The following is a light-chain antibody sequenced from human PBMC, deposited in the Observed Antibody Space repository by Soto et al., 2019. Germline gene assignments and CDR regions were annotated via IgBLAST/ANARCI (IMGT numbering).Light chain of an antibody. CDR2: EVS. V-gene: IGLV2-8*01. CDR1: SSDVGGNNY. J-gene: IGLJ1*01. CDR3: SSYAGSNNYV. Sequence: QSALTQPPSSSGSPGQSVTISCTGTSSDVGGNNYVSWYQQHPGKAPKLMNYEVSKRPSVVPDRLSGSKSGNMASLTVSGLQAEDEADYYCSSYAGSNNYVFGTGTKVNVL.